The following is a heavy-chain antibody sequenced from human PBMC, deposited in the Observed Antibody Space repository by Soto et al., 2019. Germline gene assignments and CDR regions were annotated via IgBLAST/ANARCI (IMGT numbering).Heavy chain of an antibody. V-gene: IGHV2-70*11. Sequence: VSGPTLVNPTQTLTLTCTFSGFSLSTSGMCVSWIRQPPGKALEWLARIDWDDDKYYSTSLKTRLTISKDTSKNQVVLTMTNMDPVDTATYYCARILAAAGTMLVDYWGQGTLVTVSS. CDR2: IDWDDDK. CDR1: GFSLSTSGMC. CDR3: ARILAAAGTMLVDY. J-gene: IGHJ4*02. D-gene: IGHD6-13*01.